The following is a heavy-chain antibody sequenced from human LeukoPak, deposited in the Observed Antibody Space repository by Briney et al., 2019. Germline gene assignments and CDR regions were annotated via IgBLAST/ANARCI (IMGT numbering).Heavy chain of an antibody. CDR1: GGSISSYY. V-gene: IGHV4-59*12. CDR3: ARVRDGYNFGFDY. J-gene: IGHJ4*02. Sequence: GSLRLSCTVSGGSISSYYWSWIRQPPGKGLEWIGYIYYSGSTNYNPSLKSRVTISVDTSKNQFSLKLSSVTAADTAVYYCARVRDGYNFGFDYWGQGTLVTVSS. CDR2: IYYSGST. D-gene: IGHD5-12*01.